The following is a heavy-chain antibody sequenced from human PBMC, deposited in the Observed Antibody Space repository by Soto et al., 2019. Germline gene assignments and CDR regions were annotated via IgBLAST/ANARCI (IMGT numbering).Heavy chain of an antibody. J-gene: IGHJ4*02. D-gene: IGHD3-22*01. CDR2: IYHSGST. CDR3: ARDPIFYYASSGYGGSYFDY. CDR1: GASVTSDDYY. Sequence: PSETLYLTCAVSGASVTSDDYYWSWIRQPPGKGLEWIGYIYHSGSTYYNPSLKSRVSISIDTSQNQFSLKLTSLTAADTAVYYCARDPIFYYASSGYGGSYFDYWGQGSRVTVSS. V-gene: IGHV4-30-4*01.